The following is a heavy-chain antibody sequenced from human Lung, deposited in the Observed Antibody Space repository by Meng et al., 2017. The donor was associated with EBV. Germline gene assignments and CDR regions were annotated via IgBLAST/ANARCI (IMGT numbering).Heavy chain of an antibody. CDR3: ARDNADTVTTPFFDY. J-gene: IGHJ4*02. V-gene: IGHV1-69*01. D-gene: IGHD4-17*01. Sequence: QVNLVQSGAEVKKPGSSVRVSCKASGGTLSNFAINWVRQAPGQGLEWIGGANPVYGATNFAHNFQGRVTLSADESTNTAYMDLRSLTSADTAIYFCARDNADTVTTPFFDYWGQGTLVTVSS. CDR1: GGTLSNFA. CDR2: ANPVYGAT.